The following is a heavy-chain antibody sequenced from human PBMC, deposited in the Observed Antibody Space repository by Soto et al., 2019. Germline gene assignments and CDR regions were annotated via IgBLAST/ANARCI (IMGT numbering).Heavy chain of an antibody. V-gene: IGHV3-23*01. CDR3: AKMKGMGATWSYPFDY. CDR1: GFTFSSYA. CDR2: ISGSGGST. J-gene: IGHJ4*01. Sequence: GGSLRLSCAASGFTFSSYAMSWVRQAPGKGLEWVSAISGSGGSTYYADSVKGRFTISRDNSKNTLYLQMNSLRAEDTAVYYCAKMKGMGATWSYPFDYWGQGTLVTVSS. D-gene: IGHD1-26*01.